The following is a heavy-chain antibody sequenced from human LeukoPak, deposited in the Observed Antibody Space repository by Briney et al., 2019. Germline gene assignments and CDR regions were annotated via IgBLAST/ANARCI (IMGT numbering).Heavy chain of an antibody. V-gene: IGHV3-11*04. D-gene: IGHD3-3*01. CDR1: GFTFSDYY. Sequence: GGSLRLSCAASGFTFSDYYMSWIRQAPGKGLEWVSYISSSGSTIYYADSVKGRFTISRDNAKNSLYLQMNSLRAEDTAVYYCARDYGSDYDFWSGYPTYWYFDLWGRGTLVTVSS. CDR3: ARDYGSDYDFWSGYPTYWYFDL. J-gene: IGHJ2*01. CDR2: ISSSGSTI.